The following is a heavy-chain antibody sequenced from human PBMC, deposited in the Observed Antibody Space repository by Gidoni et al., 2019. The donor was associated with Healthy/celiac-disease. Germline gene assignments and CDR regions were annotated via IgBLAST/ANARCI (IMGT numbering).Heavy chain of an antibody. J-gene: IGHJ3*02. CDR2: IYYSGST. V-gene: IGHV4-30-4*01. D-gene: IGHD3-10*01. Sequence: QVQLQESGPGLVKPSQTLSLTCTVSGGSISSGDYYWSWIRQPPGKGLEWIGYIYYSGSTYYNPSLKSRVTISVDTSKNQFSLKLSSVTAADTAVYYCARETRYYYANPDAFDIWGQGTMVTVSS. CDR1: GGSISSGDYY. CDR3: ARETRYYYANPDAFDI.